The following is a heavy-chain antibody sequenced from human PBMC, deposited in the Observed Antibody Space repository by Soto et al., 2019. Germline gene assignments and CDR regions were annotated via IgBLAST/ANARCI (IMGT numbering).Heavy chain of an antibody. J-gene: IGHJ6*02. Sequence: SETLSLTCTVSGGSISSGGYYWSWIRQHPGKGLEWIGYIYYSGSTYYNPSLKSRVTISVDTSKNQFSLKLSSVTAADTAVYYCARDVVVVAATHRYYYYGMDVWGQGTTVTVSS. V-gene: IGHV4-31*03. CDR1: GGSISSGGYY. D-gene: IGHD2-15*01. CDR2: IYYSGST. CDR3: ARDVVVVAATHRYYYYGMDV.